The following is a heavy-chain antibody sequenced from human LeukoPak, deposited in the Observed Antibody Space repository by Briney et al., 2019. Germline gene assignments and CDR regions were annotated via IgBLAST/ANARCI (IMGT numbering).Heavy chain of an antibody. CDR3: ATQAFIAAALY. CDR1: RGSFSSRPYY. Sequence: PSETLSLTCTVSRGSFSSRPYYWSWIRQPAGKGLEWIGRIYTSGSTNYNPSLKSRVTMSVDTSKNQFSLKLSSVTAADTAVYYCATQAFIAAALYWGQGTLVTVSS. V-gene: IGHV4-61*02. CDR2: IYTSGST. D-gene: IGHD6-13*01. J-gene: IGHJ4*02.